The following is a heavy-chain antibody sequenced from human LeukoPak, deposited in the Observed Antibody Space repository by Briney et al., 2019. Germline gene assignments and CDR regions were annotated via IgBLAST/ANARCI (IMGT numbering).Heavy chain of an antibody. CDR2: TRNKARSYTT. CDR1: GFTFSDYY. J-gene: IGHJ4*02. D-gene: IGHD2/OR15-2a*01. CDR3: TTFYHEYSPY. V-gene: IGHV3-72*01. Sequence: GGSLRLSCAASGFTFSDYYMDWVRQTPGKGLEWIGRTRNKARSYTTEYAASVKGRFTISRDDSKNTLYLQMNSLKTEDTAVYYCTTFYHEYSPYWGRGTLVTVSS.